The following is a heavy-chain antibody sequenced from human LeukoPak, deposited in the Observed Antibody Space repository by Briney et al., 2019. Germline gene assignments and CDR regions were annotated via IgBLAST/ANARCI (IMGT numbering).Heavy chain of an antibody. Sequence: SETLSLTCTVSGGSISTGNYYWGWVRQPPGKGLEWIGTIYYSGSTYYNPSLKSRVTISVDTSKNQFSPKLTSVAAADTAVYYCARHYSGWYNFFDFWGQGTLVTVSS. CDR2: IYYSGST. D-gene: IGHD6-19*01. CDR3: ARHYSGWYNFFDF. CDR1: GGSISTGNYY. J-gene: IGHJ4*02. V-gene: IGHV4-39*01.